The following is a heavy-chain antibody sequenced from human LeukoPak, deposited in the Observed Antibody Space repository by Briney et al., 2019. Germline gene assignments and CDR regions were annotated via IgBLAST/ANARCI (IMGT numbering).Heavy chain of an antibody. Sequence: GGSLRLSCAASGFTFSSYAMNWIRQAPGKGLEWVAYISLRGSPIYYADSVKGRFTISRDNSKKSLYLQLDSLRDEDTAVYYCTRGPYYGDYWGQGTLVIVSS. CDR3: TRGPYYGDY. V-gene: IGHV3-48*02. CDR1: GFTFSSYA. CDR2: ISLRGSPI. J-gene: IGHJ4*02. D-gene: IGHD3-10*01.